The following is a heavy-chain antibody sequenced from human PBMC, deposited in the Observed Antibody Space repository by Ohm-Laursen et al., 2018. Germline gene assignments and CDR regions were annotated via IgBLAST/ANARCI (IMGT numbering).Heavy chain of an antibody. CDR3: ARWGGDIVVVPAATGLVGYYGMDV. CDR2: MNPKSGDT. J-gene: IGHJ6*02. Sequence: ASVKVSCKTSGYTFINYDIHWVRQASGQGLEWMGWMNPKSGDTGYAHKFQGRVTMARNASISTANMELSSLRSEDTAVYYCARWGGDIVVVPAATGLVGYYGMDVWGQGTTVTVSS. CDR1: GYTFINYD. V-gene: IGHV1-8*01. D-gene: IGHD2-2*01.